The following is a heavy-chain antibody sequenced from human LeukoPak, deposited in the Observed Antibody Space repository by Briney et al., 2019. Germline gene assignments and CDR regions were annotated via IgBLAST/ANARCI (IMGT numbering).Heavy chain of an antibody. J-gene: IGHJ4*02. D-gene: IGHD3-3*01. CDR3: ARTGRPYDFWSGYDFDY. CDR1: GGSISSGSYY. CDR2: IYTSGST. Sequence: SETLSLTCTVSGGSISSGSYYWSWIRQPAGKGLKWIGRIYTSGSTNYNPSLKSRVTISVDTSKNQFSLKLSSVTAADTAVYYCARTGRPYDFWSGYDFDYWGQGTLVTVSS. V-gene: IGHV4-61*02.